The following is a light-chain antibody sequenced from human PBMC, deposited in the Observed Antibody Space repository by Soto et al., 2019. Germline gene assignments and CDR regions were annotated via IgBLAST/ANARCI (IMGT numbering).Light chain of an antibody. CDR2: DVS. V-gene: IGLV2-11*01. CDR3: CSFADNYSLI. CDR1: SSDVGGYNY. J-gene: IGLJ2*01. Sequence: QSALTQPRSVSGSPGQSVTISCTGTSSDVGGYNYVSWYQQHPGKAPKLMIYDVSERPSGVPDRFSGSKSDNTASLTISGLQAEDEADYYCCSFADNYSLIFGGGTKLTVL.